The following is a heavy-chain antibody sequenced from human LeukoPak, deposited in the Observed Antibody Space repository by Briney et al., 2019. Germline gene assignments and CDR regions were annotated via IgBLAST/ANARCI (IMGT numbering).Heavy chain of an antibody. Sequence: PSETLSLTCAVSGGSFSGYYGSWIRQPPGKGLEGIGRIYHSGSTNYNPSLKSRDTISVDTSKNQFSLKLSSVTAADTAVYYCAREGYGNTAMAAPDYWGQGTLVTVSS. J-gene: IGHJ4*02. CDR2: IYHSGST. CDR3: AREGYGNTAMAAPDY. CDR1: GGSFSGYY. V-gene: IGHV4-34*01. D-gene: IGHD5-18*01.